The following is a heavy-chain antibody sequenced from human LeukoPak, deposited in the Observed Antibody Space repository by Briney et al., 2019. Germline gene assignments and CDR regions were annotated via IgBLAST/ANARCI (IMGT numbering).Heavy chain of an antibody. CDR2: IYPGDSDT. J-gene: IGHJ4*02. CDR3: ARHTAYYYDSSGYGLDY. Sequence: GESLTISCKGSGYSFTSYWIGWVRQMPGKGLEWIGIIYPGDSDTRYSPSFQGQVTISADKSISTAYLQWSSLKASDTAMYYCARHTAYYYDSSGYGLDYWGQGTLVTVSS. D-gene: IGHD3-22*01. CDR1: GYSFTSYW. V-gene: IGHV5-51*01.